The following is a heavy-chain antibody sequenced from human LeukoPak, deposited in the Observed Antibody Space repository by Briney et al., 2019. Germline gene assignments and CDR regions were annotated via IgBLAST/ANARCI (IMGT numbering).Heavy chain of an antibody. CDR1: GFTFSSYS. J-gene: IGHJ4*02. D-gene: IGHD2-2*01. V-gene: IGHV3-21*05. Sequence: PGGSLRLSCAASGFTFSSYSMNWVRQAPGKGLEWVSYISSSSTIYYADSVKDRFTLSRDNAKNSLYLQMHSLRAEDPAVYYCPSTGRYCTSTSCSNYFPYWGQGTLVTVSS. CDR2: ISSSSTI. CDR3: PSTGRYCTSTSCSNYFPY.